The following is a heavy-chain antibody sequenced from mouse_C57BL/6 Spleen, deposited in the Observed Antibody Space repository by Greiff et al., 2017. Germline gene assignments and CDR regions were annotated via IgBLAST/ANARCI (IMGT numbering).Heavy chain of an antibody. D-gene: IGHD4-1*01. Sequence: QVQLQQPGAELVMPGASVKLSCKASGYTFTSYWMHWVKQRPGQGLEWIGEIDPSDSYTTYNQKFKGKSTLTVDKSSSTAYMQLSSLTSEDPAVYYCARRGGLGRDFDYWGQGTTLTVSS. J-gene: IGHJ2*01. CDR3: ARRGGLGRDFDY. CDR1: GYTFTSYW. CDR2: IDPSDSYT. V-gene: IGHV1-69*01.